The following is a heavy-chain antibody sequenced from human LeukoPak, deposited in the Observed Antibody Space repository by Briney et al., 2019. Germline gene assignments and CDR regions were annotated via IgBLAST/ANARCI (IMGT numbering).Heavy chain of an antibody. CDR3: ARHEAYSGSGNQKGLDY. J-gene: IGHJ4*02. D-gene: IGHD3-10*01. CDR2: IYYGGGT. CDR1: GGSISSGAYY. Sequence: PSETLSLTCTVSGGSISSGAYYWGWIRQPPGKGLEWIGSIYYGGGTYYNPSLNSRVTLSVNTSLKQFSLRLSSVTAADTAVYYCARHEAYSGSGNQKGLDYGGQGTLVTVSS. V-gene: IGHV4-39*01.